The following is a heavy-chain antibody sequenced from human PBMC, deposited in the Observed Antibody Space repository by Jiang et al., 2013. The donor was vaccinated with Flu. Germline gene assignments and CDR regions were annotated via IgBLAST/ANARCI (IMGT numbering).Heavy chain of an antibody. J-gene: IGHJ6*03. CDR1: GHTFTDYN. CDR2: VDPEDGET. Sequence: SGAEVKKPGATVKLSCKVSGHTFTDYNIHWVQQAPGKGLEWMGLVDPEDGETIYAEKFQGRVTITADTSTDMAYLELGSLRSEDTAIYYCATDSRYRGSDSEPIFFYYTDAWGKGTTVIVSS. D-gene: IGHD1-26*01. V-gene: IGHV1-69-2*01. CDR3: ATDSRYRGSDSEPIFFYYTDA.